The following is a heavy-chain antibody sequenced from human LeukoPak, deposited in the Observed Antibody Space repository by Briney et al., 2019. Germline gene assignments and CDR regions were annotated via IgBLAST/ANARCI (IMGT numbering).Heavy chain of an antibody. Sequence: TLSLTCTVSGSSISSGGYYWSWIRQHPGKGLEWIGYIYNSGSTYYNPSLKSRVTISVDTSKNQFSLKLTSVTAADTAVYYCARYTPTGTTGDSWGQGTLVTVSS. J-gene: IGHJ4*02. CDR1: GSSISSGGYY. V-gene: IGHV4-31*03. CDR2: IYNSGST. CDR3: ARYTPTGTTGDS. D-gene: IGHD1-7*01.